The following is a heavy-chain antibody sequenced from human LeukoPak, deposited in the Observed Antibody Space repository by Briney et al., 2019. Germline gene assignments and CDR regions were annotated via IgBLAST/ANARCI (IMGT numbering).Heavy chain of an antibody. CDR3: AKSIYYYGSGSYYKGDAFDI. CDR1: GFTFSSYS. J-gene: IGHJ3*02. D-gene: IGHD3-10*01. V-gene: IGHV3-48*01. Sequence: GGSLRLSCAASGFTFSSYSMNWVRQAPGKGLEWVSYISSSSSTIYYADSVKGRFTISRDNSKNTLYLQMNSLRAEDTAVYYCAKSIYYYGSGSYYKGDAFDIWGQGTMVTVSS. CDR2: ISSSSSTI.